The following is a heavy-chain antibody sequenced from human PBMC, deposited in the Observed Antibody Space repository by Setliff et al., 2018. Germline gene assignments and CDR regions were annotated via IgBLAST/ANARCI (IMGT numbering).Heavy chain of an antibody. CDR1: GGSMITNDYF. CDR3: ARSYH. CDR2: MYYIGSY. Sequence: SETLSLTCTVSGGSMITNDYFWGWIRQPPGTGLEWIGNMYYIGSYDYNPSLKSRVTISLDTSKNQFSLKLTSVTAADTAVYYCARSYHWGQGTLVTVSS. V-gene: IGHV4-39*07. J-gene: IGHJ5*02.